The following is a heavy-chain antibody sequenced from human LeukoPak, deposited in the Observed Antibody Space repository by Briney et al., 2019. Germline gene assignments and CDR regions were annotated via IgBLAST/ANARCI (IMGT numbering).Heavy chain of an antibody. V-gene: IGHV4-34*01. Sequence: SETLSLTCAVYGGSFSGYSWSWIRQPPGKGLEWIGEINHSGSTNYNPSLKSRVTISVDTSKNQFSLKLSSVTAADTAVYYCARENGGNSGVDYWGQGTLVTVSS. D-gene: IGHD4-23*01. CDR1: GGSFSGYS. CDR2: INHSGST. CDR3: ARENGGNSGVDY. J-gene: IGHJ4*02.